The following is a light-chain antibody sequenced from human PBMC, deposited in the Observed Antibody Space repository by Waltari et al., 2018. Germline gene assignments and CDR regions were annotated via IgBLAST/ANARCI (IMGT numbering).Light chain of an antibody. CDR3: QQFGDSPPSWT. CDR2: STS. V-gene: IGKV3-20*01. CDR1: QSVSSSY. J-gene: IGKJ1*01. Sequence: EIVLTQSPGTLSLSPGERATLSCRASQSVSSSYLAWYQHKPGQAPRLLIYSTSSRATGIPDRVGGSGSGTDFTLTISRLEPEDFAMYYCQQFGDSPPSWTFGQGTKVEIK.